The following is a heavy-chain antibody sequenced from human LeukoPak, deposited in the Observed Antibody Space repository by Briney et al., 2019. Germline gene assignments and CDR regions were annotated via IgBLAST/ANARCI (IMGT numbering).Heavy chain of an antibody. J-gene: IGHJ4*02. CDR3: ARTPGYSSSWYLYYFDY. CDR1: GFTFSSYS. V-gene: IGHV3-21*01. Sequence: GGSLRLSCAASGFTFSSYSMNWVRQAPGKGLEWVSSISSSSSYIYYADSVKGRFTISRDKAKNSLYLQMNSLRAEDTAVYYCARTPGYSSSWYLYYFDYWGQGTLVTVSS. D-gene: IGHD6-13*01. CDR2: ISSSSSYI.